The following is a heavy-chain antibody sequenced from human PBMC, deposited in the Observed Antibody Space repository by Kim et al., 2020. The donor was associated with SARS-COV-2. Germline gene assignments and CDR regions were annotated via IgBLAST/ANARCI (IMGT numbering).Heavy chain of an antibody. Sequence: YADPLQGRFPTPRDNSKNTLYLQMNSLRAEDTAVYYCARDPLGWLQFFDYWGQGTLVTVSS. CDR3: ARDPLGWLQFFDY. D-gene: IGHD5-12*01. V-gene: IGHV3-33*01. J-gene: IGHJ4*02.